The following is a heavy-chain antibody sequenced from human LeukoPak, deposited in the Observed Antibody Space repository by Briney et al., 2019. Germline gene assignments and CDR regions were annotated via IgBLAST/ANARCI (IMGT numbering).Heavy chain of an antibody. J-gene: IGHJ4*02. Sequence: GGSLRLSCTASGFTFSNYYMSWIRQAPGKGLEWVSYISSSGSTIYYADSVKGRFTISRDNAKNSLYLQMNSLRAEDTAVYYCASVEYSSSWSPFDYWGQGTLVTVSS. D-gene: IGHD6-13*01. V-gene: IGHV3-11*01. CDR3: ASVEYSSSWSPFDY. CDR1: GFTFSNYY. CDR2: ISSSGSTI.